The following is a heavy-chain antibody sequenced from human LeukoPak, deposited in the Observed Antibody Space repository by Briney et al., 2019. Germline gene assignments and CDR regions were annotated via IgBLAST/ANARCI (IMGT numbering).Heavy chain of an antibody. Sequence: GGSLRLSCATSGFIFTDYTMNWVRRAPGKGLEWISYIDTDSGHIFYADSVKGRFTVSRDNAKKSHYLQMSSLRAEDTAVYYCVISHTSMMAVVKGGGFDVWGQGTMVPVSS. CDR2: IDTDSGHI. CDR1: GFIFTDYT. V-gene: IGHV3-21*05. CDR3: VISHTSMMAVVKGGGFDV. J-gene: IGHJ3*01. D-gene: IGHD3-22*01.